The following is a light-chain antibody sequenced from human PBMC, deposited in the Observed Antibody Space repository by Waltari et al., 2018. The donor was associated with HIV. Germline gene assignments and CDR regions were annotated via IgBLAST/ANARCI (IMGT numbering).Light chain of an antibody. Sequence: EVVLTQSPATLSLSPGERVTLSCRASQNIWRYLAWYQQKPGQAPRLLIYDGSNSATGIPARFSGSGSGTDFTLTISSLEPEDFAVYYCQQRTNWHTFGQGTKLEI. J-gene: IGKJ2*01. V-gene: IGKV3-11*01. CDR1: QNIWRY. CDR2: DGS. CDR3: QQRTNWHT.